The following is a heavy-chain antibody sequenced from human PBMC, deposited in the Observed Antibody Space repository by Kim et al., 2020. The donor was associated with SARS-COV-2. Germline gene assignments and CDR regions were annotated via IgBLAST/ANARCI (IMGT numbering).Heavy chain of an antibody. V-gene: IGHV4-39*07. CDR1: GGSISSSSYY. Sequence: SETLSLTCTVSGGSISSSSYYWGWIRQPPGKGLEWIGSIYYSGSTYYNPSLKSRVTISVDTSKNQFSLKLSSVTAADTTVYYCARRRLIAAASGNWFDPWGQGTLVTVSS. CDR2: IYYSGST. D-gene: IGHD6-13*01. CDR3: ARRRLIAAASGNWFDP. J-gene: IGHJ5*02.